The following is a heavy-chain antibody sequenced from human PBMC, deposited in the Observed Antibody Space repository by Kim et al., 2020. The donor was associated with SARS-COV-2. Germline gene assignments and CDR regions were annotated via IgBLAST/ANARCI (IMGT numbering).Heavy chain of an antibody. CDR1: GFTFSSYA. D-gene: IGHD2-8*01. CDR2: IRGSGGST. CDR3: AKDGVIMEYVRCYYYYGMDV. V-gene: IGHV3-23*01. J-gene: IGHJ6*02. Sequence: GGSLRLSCAASGFTFSSYAMSWVRQAPGKGLEWVSGIRGSGGSTTYADSVKGRFTISRDNSNNTQNLQMKNRRAEGTAVYYCAKDGVIMEYVRCYYYYGMDVGGQETTHTVS.